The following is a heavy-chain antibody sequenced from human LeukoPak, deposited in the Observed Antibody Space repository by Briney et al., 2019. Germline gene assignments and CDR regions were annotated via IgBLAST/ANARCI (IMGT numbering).Heavy chain of an antibody. CDR1: GGSISSGGYS. D-gene: IGHD3-16*01. Sequence: SQTLSLTCAVSGGSISSGGYSWSWIRQPPGKGLEWIGYIYHSGSTYYNPSLKSRVTISVDRSKNQFSLKLSSVTAADTAVYYCARLTPDRDFDYWGQGTLVTVSS. V-gene: IGHV4-30-2*01. CDR2: IYHSGST. J-gene: IGHJ4*02. CDR3: ARLTPDRDFDY.